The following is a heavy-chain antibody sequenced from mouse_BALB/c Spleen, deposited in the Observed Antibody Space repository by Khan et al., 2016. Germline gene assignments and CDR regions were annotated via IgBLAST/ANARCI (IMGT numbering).Heavy chain of an antibody. CDR2: INPSSGYT. CDR1: GYTFTIYT. V-gene: IGHV1-4*01. J-gene: IGHJ2*01. D-gene: IGHD2-1*01. CDR3: ARSRRMGGNYRFDY. Sequence: VQLQESGAELARPGASVKMSCKASGYTFTIYTMHWVKQRPGQGLEWIGYINPSSGYTNYNQKFKDKATLPADKSSSTAYMQLSRLTSEDSAVYYCARSRRMGGNYRFDYWGQGTTLTVSS.